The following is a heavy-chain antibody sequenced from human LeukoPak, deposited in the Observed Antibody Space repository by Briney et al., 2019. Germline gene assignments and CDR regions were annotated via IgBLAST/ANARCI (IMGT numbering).Heavy chain of an antibody. D-gene: IGHD5-18*01. CDR1: GFTFSSYA. J-gene: IGHJ4*02. CDR3: AKAGNRGYSYGYEDY. V-gene: IGHV3-23*01. CDR2: ISGSGGST. Sequence: GGSLRLSCAASGFTFSSYAMSWVRQAPGKGLEWVSAISGSGGSTYYADSVKGRFTISRDNSKNTPYLQMNSLRAEDTAVYYCAKAGNRGYSYGYEDYWGQGTLVTVSS.